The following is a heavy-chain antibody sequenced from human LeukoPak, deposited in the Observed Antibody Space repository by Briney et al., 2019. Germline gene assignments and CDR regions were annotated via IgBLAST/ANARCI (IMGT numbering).Heavy chain of an antibody. CDR2: ISAYNGNT. CDR1: GYTFTSYG. CDR3: ARQIIAVAGQYYYYYYMDV. Sequence: ASVKVSCKASGYTFTSYGISWVRQAPGQGLEWMGWISAYNGNTNYAQKLQGRVTMTTDTSTSTAYMELRSLRSDDTAVYYCARQIIAVAGQYYYYYYMDVWGKGTTVTVSS. J-gene: IGHJ6*03. D-gene: IGHD6-19*01. V-gene: IGHV1-18*01.